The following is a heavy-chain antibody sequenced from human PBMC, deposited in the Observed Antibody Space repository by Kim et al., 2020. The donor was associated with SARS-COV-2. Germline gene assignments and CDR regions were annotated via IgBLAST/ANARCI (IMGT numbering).Heavy chain of an antibody. CDR3: ARWGGATLFDY. V-gene: IGHV3-53*01. CDR2: T. J-gene: IGHJ4*02. Sequence: TYYADAVKGRFTISRDNSKNTLYLQMNSLRAEDTAVYYCARWGGATLFDYWGQGTLVTVSS. D-gene: IGHD1-26*01.